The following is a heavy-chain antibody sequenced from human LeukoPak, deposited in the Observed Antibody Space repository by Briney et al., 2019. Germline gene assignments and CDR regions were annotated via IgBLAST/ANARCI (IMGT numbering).Heavy chain of an antibody. CDR1: GYTFPDFY. J-gene: IGHJ3*02. V-gene: IGHV1-2*06. Sequence: GASVEVLCKASGYTFPDFYIHWVPQAPGQGREGMGRHLSNSGDTTYTQKYEGTITMSRDTCITTAYIELRSLRSDDTAVYYSARGVPYAVVRNDAFDIGGLGTMVTVSS. CDR3: ARGVPYAVVRNDAFDI. D-gene: IGHD3-22*01. CDR2: HLSNSGDT.